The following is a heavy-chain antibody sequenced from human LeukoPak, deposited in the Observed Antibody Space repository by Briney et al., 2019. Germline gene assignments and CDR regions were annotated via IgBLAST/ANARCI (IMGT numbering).Heavy chain of an antibody. CDR2: IYSGGST. Sequence: PGGSLRLSCAASGFTVSSNYMSWVRQAPGKGLEWGSDIYSGGSTYYADSVKGRFTISRDNSKNTLYLQMNSLRAEDTAVYYCARDLLGYGGYDYWGQGTLVTVSS. CDR3: ARDLLGYGGYDY. D-gene: IGHD5-12*01. J-gene: IGHJ4*02. V-gene: IGHV3-66*01. CDR1: GFTVSSNY.